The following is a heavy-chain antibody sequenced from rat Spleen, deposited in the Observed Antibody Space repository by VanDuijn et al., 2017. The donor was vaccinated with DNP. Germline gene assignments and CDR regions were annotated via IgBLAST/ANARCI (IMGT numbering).Heavy chain of an antibody. CDR1: GFSFSDYD. D-gene: IGHD1-6*01. CDR3: ARYITGIVFDY. CDR2: ISPSGGST. J-gene: IGHJ2*01. V-gene: IGHV5-25*01. Sequence: EVQLVESGGGLVQPGRSLKLSCAASGFSFSDYDMAWVRQAPPKGLEWVTAISPSGGSTYYRDSVKGLFTVSRDNTQSSLYLQMDSLRSEDTATYCCARYITGIVFDYWGQGVMVTVSS.